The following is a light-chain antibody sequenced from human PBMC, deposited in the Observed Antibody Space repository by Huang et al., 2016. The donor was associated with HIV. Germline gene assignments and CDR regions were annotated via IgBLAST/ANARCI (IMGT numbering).Light chain of an antibody. J-gene: IGKJ4*01. Sequence: ELVLTQSPATLSLSPGESATLSCGASQSVTNNYLGWYQQKPGLAPRLLIYDSSTRAPGIPDRFSGSGAGTDFTLTINRLEPEDFALYYCHQYGSSPLTFGGGTKVEIK. CDR2: DSS. CDR3: HQYGSSPLT. V-gene: IGKV3D-20*01. CDR1: QSVTNNY.